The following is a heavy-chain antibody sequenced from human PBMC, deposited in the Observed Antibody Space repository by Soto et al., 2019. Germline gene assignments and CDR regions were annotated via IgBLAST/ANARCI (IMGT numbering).Heavy chain of an antibody. CDR1: GDSISTSGYY. Sequence: SETLSLTCTVSGDSISTSGYYWGWIRQPTGEGLEWIGSIYYSGSTLYNTSLKSRDPISVDRSRNQFTLKLSSVTAADTALYYCARHHFYCTGGSCYLQAYRYYGMDVWGQGTTVTVSS. V-gene: IGHV4-39*01. J-gene: IGHJ6*02. CDR2: IYYSGST. D-gene: IGHD2-15*01. CDR3: ARHHFYCTGGSCYLQAYRYYGMDV.